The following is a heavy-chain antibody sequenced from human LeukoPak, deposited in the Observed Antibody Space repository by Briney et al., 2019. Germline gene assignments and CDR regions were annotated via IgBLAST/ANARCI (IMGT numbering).Heavy chain of an antibody. V-gene: IGHV3-66*01. D-gene: IGHD5-18*01. CDR3: AREGYSYGFDY. Sequence: PGGSLRLSCAASGFTVSSNYMSWVRQAPGKGLEWVSVIYSGGSTYYADSVKGRFTISRDDSKNTLYLQMNSLRAEDTAVYYCAREGYSYGFDYWGQGTLVTVSS. CDR2: IYSGGST. CDR1: GFTVSSNY. J-gene: IGHJ4*02.